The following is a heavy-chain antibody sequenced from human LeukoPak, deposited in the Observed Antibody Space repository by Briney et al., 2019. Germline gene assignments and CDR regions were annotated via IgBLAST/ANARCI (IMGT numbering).Heavy chain of an antibody. V-gene: IGHV3-23*01. CDR1: GFTFTNHA. CDR3: AREEYTFGHDAFDM. D-gene: IGHD5-18*01. J-gene: IGHJ3*02. CDR2: ISGGGDST. Sequence: GGSLRLSCAASGFTFTNHAMDWVRQAPGKGLEWVSGISGGGDSTYYADSVKGRFTISRDNSRNTLYLQMNSLRAEDTAVYYCAREEYTFGHDAFDMWGQGTMVTVSS.